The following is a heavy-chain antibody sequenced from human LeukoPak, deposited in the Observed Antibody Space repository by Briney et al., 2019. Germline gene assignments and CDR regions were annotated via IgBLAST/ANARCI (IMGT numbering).Heavy chain of an antibody. CDR3: ARVPYGDYPRGRYYYGMDV. CDR2: IYYSGST. J-gene: IGHJ6*02. V-gene: IGHV4-39*01. CDR1: GGSISSSSYY. Sequence: SETLSLTCTVSGGSISSSSYYWGWIRQPPGKGLEWIGSIYYSGSTYYNPSLKSRVTISVDTSKNQFSLKLSSVTAADTAVYYSARVPYGDYPRGRYYYGMDVWGQGTTVTVSS. D-gene: IGHD4-17*01.